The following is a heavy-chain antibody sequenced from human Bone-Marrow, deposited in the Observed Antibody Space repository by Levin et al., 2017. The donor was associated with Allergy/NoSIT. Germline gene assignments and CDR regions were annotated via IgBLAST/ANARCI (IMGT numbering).Heavy chain of an antibody. CDR3: ARHYNSGTYPLDY. CDR1: GDSITNYY. Sequence: SETLSLTCTVSGDSITNYYWSWIRQSPGKGLEFIGYVHYTADSNYNPSLKSRVSMSIDTSKNQFSLKLSFVTAADTAVYYCARHYNSGTYPLDYWGQGILVTVSS. J-gene: IGHJ4*02. D-gene: IGHD3-10*01. V-gene: IGHV4-59*01. CDR2: VHYTADS.